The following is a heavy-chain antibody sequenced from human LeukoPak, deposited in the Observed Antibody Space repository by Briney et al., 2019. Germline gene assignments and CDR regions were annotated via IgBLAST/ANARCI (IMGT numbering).Heavy chain of an antibody. CDR3: ARDRSASRDGYITPYYYYYMDV. Sequence: SETLSLTCTVSGVSISTYYWSWIRQPPGKGLEWIGYIYYSGSTNYNPSLKSRVTISVDTSKNQFSLKLSSVTAADTAVYYCARDRSASRDGYITPYYYYYMDVWGKGTTVTISS. J-gene: IGHJ6*03. V-gene: IGHV4-59*01. CDR1: GVSISTYY. CDR2: IYYSGST. D-gene: IGHD5-24*01.